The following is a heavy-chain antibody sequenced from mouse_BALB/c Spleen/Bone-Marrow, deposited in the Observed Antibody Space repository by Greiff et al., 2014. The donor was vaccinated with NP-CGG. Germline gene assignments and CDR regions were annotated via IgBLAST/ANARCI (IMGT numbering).Heavy chain of an antibody. Sequence: VQLQQSGPELVRPGVSVKISCKGSGYTFTDYAMHWVKQSHAKSLEWIGVISTYSGNTNYNQKFKGKATVTVDKSSSTAYMELARLTSEDSAIYYCARGYYGSSYLFAYWGQGTLVTVSA. CDR2: ISTYSGNT. J-gene: IGHJ3*01. CDR1: GYTFTDYA. D-gene: IGHD1-1*01. V-gene: IGHV1-67*01. CDR3: ARGYYGSSYLFAY.